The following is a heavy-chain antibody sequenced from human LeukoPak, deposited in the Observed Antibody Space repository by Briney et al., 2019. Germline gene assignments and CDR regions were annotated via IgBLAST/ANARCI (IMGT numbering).Heavy chain of an antibody. CDR1: GVSISSYY. D-gene: IGHD3-22*01. CDR3: ARWGYYYDRSGYYRTGDY. J-gene: IGHJ4*02. V-gene: IGHV4-4*07. Sequence: NPSETLSLTCTVSGVSISSYYWSWIRQPAGKGLEWIGRMYTSGSTNYNPSLKGRVTMSVDTSKNQFSLKLSSVTAADTAVYYCARWGYYYDRSGYYRTGDYWGQGTLVTVSS. CDR2: MYTSGST.